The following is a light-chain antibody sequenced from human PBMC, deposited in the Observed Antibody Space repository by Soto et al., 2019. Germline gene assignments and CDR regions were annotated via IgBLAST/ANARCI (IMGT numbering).Light chain of an antibody. J-gene: IGKJ1*01. CDR3: HQRQSWPRT. CDR2: KAT. V-gene: IGKV1-5*03. Sequence: DIQMTQSPSIVSASVGDRVTITCRASQRIDTWLAWYQQKPGTAPKLLIYKATILQSGVPSRFSGSGSGTDFTLTISSLAPDDFAIYYCHQRQSWPRTFGQGTKVDIK. CDR1: QRIDTW.